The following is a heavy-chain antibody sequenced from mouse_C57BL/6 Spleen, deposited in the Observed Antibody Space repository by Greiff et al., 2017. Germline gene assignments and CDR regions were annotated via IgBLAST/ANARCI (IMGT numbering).Heavy chain of an antibody. CDR3: AREPAIYYEYDGGYAMDY. D-gene: IGHD2-4*01. Sequence: VQLQQPGAELVKPGASVKLSCKASGYTFTSYWMHWVKQRPGQGLEWIGMIHPNSGSTNYNEKFKSKATLTVDKSSSTAYMQLSSLTSEDSAVYYCAREPAIYYEYDGGYAMDYWGQGTSVTVSS. CDR2: IHPNSGST. CDR1: GYTFTSYW. J-gene: IGHJ4*01. V-gene: IGHV1-64*01.